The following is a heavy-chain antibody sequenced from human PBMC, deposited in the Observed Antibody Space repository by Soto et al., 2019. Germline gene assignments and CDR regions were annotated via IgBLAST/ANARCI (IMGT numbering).Heavy chain of an antibody. CDR2: IDPSDSYT. J-gene: IGHJ6*02. CDR3: ATTQKRVVPPAAYYYYGMDV. D-gene: IGHD2-2*01. Sequence: PGESLKISCKGSGYSFTSYWISWVRQGPGKGLEWMGRIDPSDSYTNYSPSFQGHVTISADKSISTAYLQWSSLKASDTAMYYCATTQKRVVPPAAYYYYGMDVLGQGTTVSLS. V-gene: IGHV5-10-1*01. CDR1: GYSFTSYW.